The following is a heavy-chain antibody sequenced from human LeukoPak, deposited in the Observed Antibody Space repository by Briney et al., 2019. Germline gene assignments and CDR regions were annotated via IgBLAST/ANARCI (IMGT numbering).Heavy chain of an antibody. Sequence: GGSLRLSCAASGFTFSTYAMNWVRQAPGKGLEWVSGIGGSSASTYYADSVKGRFTISRDNSKNTLYVQMNSLRAEDTAVYYCAVGSYYIDYWGQGTLVTVSS. CDR2: IGGSSAST. CDR1: GFTFSTYA. V-gene: IGHV3-23*01. D-gene: IGHD3-10*01. CDR3: AVGSYYIDY. J-gene: IGHJ4*02.